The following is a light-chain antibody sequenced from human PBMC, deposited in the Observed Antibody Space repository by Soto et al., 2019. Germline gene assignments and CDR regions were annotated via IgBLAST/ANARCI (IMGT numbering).Light chain of an antibody. J-gene: IGKJ1*01. CDR1: QSVSSN. Sequence: EVVMTQSPATLSVSQGERATLSCRASQSVSSNLVWYQQKPGQAPRLLIYGASTRVTGIPARFSGSGSGTEFTLTISSLQSEDFAVYYCQQYHNWWTFGQGTKVDIK. CDR3: QQYHNWWT. CDR2: GAS. V-gene: IGKV3-15*01.